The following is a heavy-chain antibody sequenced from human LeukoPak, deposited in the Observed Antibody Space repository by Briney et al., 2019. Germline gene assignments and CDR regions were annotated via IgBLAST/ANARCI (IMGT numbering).Heavy chain of an antibody. CDR2: INPSGGST. CDR1: GYTFTSYY. J-gene: IGHJ4*02. Sequence: ASVKVSCKASGYTFTSYYMHWVRQAPGQGLEWKGIINPSGGSTSYAQKFQGRVTMTRDMTTSTVYMELSSLRSEDTAVYYCAREWEYDSSGYYSWGQGTLVTVSS. CDR3: AREWEYDSSGYYS. D-gene: IGHD3-22*01. V-gene: IGHV1-46*01.